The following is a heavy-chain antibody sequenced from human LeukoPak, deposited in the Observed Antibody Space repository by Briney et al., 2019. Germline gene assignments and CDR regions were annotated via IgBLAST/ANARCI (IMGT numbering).Heavy chain of an antibody. CDR1: GYTFTAYY. V-gene: IGHV1-2*07. Sequence: ASVKVSCKASGYTFTAYYIHWVRQAPGQGLEWMGWINTDRGGTNHAYKFEGRVTMTRDTSITTTYMELGSLGSDDTAIYFCAREETDSLRYWGQGTLVTVSS. CDR2: INTDRGGT. J-gene: IGHJ4*02. CDR3: AREETDSLRY. D-gene: IGHD2-15*01.